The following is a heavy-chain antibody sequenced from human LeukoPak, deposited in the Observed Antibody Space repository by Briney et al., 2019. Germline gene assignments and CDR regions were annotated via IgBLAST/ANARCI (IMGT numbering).Heavy chain of an antibody. D-gene: IGHD3-22*01. V-gene: IGHV3-7*01. CDR2: IKQGGSEK. CDR3: ARVAYYYDSSGSVYYYYYMDV. Sequence: GGSLRLSCTASGFTFSSYAMSWVRQAPGKGLEWVANIKQGGSEKYYVDSVKGRFTISRDNAKNSLYLQMNSLRAEDTAVYYCARVAYYYDSSGSVYYYYYMDVWGKGTTVTVSS. J-gene: IGHJ6*03. CDR1: GFTFSSYA.